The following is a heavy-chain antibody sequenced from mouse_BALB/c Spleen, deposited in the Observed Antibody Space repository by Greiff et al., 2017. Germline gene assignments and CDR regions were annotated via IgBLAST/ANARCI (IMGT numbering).Heavy chain of an antibody. D-gene: IGHD4-1*02. CDR1: GFNIKDTY. CDR2: IDPANGNT. J-gene: IGHJ4*01. V-gene: IGHV14-3*02. CDR3: ARQLGYAMDY. Sequence: EVKVVESGAELVKPGASVKLSCTASGFNIKDTYMHWVKQRPEQGLEWIGRIDPANGNTKYDPKFQGKATITADTSSNTAYLQLSSLTSEDTAVYYCARQLGYAMDYWGQGTSVTVSS.